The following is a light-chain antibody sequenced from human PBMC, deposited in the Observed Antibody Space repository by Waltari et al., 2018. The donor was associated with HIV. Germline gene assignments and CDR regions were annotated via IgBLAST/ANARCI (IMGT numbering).Light chain of an antibody. CDR1: QTLLYSSNNKNY. J-gene: IGKJ4*01. Sequence: DILMTQSPDSLAVSLGERATINCKARQTLLYSSNNKNYLAWDQHTPGQPPKFLIYWAATRQSGVPDRFSGSGSGTNCNLTINKLQAEDVATYYCQQYYRTPLTFGGGTKVGL. CDR2: WAA. V-gene: IGKV4-1*01. CDR3: QQYYRTPLT.